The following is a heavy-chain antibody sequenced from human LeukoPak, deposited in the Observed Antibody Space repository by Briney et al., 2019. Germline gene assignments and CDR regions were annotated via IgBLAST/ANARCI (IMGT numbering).Heavy chain of an antibody. CDR3: AREDGGSYLGGY. CDR1: GYTFASYY. V-gene: IGHV1-46*01. D-gene: IGHD1-26*01. J-gene: IGHJ4*02. Sequence: ASVKVSCKASGYTFASYYMHWVRQAPGQGLEWMGIINPSGGSTSYAQKFQGRVTITRDTSTSTVYMELSSLRSEDTAVYYCAREDGGSYLGGYWGQGTLVTVSS. CDR2: INPSGGST.